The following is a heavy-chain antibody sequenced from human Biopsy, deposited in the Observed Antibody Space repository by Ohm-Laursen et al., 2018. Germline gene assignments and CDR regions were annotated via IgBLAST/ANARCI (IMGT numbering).Heavy chain of an antibody. CDR3: ARVPAYPSIDGYYGLDL. D-gene: IGHD3-9*01. Sequence: ASVKVSCKPSGYTFAGYYLHWVRQAPGHGLEWMRWINPNSGNANYAQSFQGRLTVTRDTSISTAYMELTSLTFDDTAIYYCARVPAYPSIDGYYGLDLWGQGTTVIVSS. V-gene: IGHV1-2*02. CDR1: GYTFAGYY. J-gene: IGHJ6*02. CDR2: INPNSGNA.